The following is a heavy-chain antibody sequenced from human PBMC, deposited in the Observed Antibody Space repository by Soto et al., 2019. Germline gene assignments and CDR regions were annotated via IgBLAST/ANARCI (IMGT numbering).Heavy chain of an antibody. D-gene: IGHD2-21*01. Sequence: QITLKESGPTLVKPTQTLTLTCTVSGFSLSGDGVGVGWIRQPPGKALEWLALIYWDDDQRYSPSLKTRLTIPKATPKNQVVLTMTNMDPVDTATYYCAHAYGGTSWPNDAFDIWGQGTVVTVSS. CDR1: GFSLSGDGVG. CDR2: IYWDDDQ. CDR3: AHAYGGTSWPNDAFDI. J-gene: IGHJ3*02. V-gene: IGHV2-5*02.